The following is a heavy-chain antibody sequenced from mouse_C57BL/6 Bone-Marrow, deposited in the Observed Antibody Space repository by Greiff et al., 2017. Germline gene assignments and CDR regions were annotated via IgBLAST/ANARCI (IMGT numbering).Heavy chain of an antibody. CDR2: IHPNSGST. J-gene: IGHJ4*01. D-gene: IGHD1-1*01. CDR1: GYTFTSYW. CDR3: ARERLEITTMDY. Sequence: VQLQQPGAELVKPGASVKLSCKASGYTFTSYWMHWVKQRPGQGLEWIGMIHPNSGSTNYNEKFKSKATLTVDKSSSTAYMQLSSLTSEDSAVYYCARERLEITTMDYWGQGTSVTVSS. V-gene: IGHV1-64*01.